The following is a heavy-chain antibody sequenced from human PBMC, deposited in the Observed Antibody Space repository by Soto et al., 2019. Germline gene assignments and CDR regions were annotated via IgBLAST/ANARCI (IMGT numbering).Heavy chain of an antibody. CDR3: ARDFDTAEVYDAFDV. J-gene: IGHJ3*01. D-gene: IGHD5-18*01. V-gene: IGHV3-48*03. CDR2: ITKSGRAT. CDR1: GFTFSGYD. Sequence: EVQMVESGGDLVQPGGSLRLSCAVSGFTFSGYDMNWVRQAPGKGLEWVSYITKSGRATYYADSVKGRFTISRDNAKNSLYLQMNSLRAEDTAVYYCARDFDTAEVYDAFDVWGQGTMVTVSS.